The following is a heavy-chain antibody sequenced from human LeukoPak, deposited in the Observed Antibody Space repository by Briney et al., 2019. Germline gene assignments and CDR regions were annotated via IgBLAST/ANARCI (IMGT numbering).Heavy chain of an antibody. V-gene: IGHV3-33*01. Sequence: GSLRLPCAASGFTFSNYGMHWVRQAPGKGLEWVALIWYDGSNKYYTDSVKGRLTISRDNSKDTLFLQMNSLRAEDTAVYYCAREGPRGNSQFDYWGQGTLVTVSS. J-gene: IGHJ4*02. D-gene: IGHD2/OR15-2a*01. CDR1: GFTFSNYG. CDR3: AREGPRGNSQFDY. CDR2: IWYDGSNK.